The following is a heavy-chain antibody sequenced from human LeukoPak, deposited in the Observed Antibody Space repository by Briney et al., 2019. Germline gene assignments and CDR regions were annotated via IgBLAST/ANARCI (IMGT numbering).Heavy chain of an antibody. Sequence: ASVKVSCKASGYTFTSYYMHWVRQAPGQGLEWMGRIHPNTGSTHYAEKFEGRATMTRDTSITTAYMELTRLRSDDTAVYYCARAPLYTSGWYYFNSWGQGTLVTVSS. CDR2: IHPNTGST. D-gene: IGHD6-19*01. CDR3: ARAPLYTSGWYYFNS. J-gene: IGHJ4*02. CDR1: GYTFTSYY. V-gene: IGHV1-2*06.